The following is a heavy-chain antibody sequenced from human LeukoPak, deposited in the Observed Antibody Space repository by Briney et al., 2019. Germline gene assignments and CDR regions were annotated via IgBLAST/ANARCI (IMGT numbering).Heavy chain of an antibody. J-gene: IGHJ3*02. D-gene: IGHD2-15*01. CDR3: AKLRAAVVAATPFAFDI. V-gene: IGHV3-30*18. CDR2: ISYDGSNK. Sequence: PGGSLRLSCAASGFSFSFSNMHWVRQAPGKGLEWVAVISYDGSNKYYADSVKGRFTISRDNSKNTLYLQMNSLRAEDTAVYYCAKLRAAVVAATPFAFDIWGQGTMVTVSS. CDR1: GFSFSFSN.